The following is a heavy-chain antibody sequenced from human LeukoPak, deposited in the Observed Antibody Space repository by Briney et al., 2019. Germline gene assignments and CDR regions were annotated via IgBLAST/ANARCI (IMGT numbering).Heavy chain of an antibody. CDR1: GFIVSNTY. CDR3: ASLARDY. V-gene: IGHV3-53*01. Sequence: GGSLRLSCAASGFIVSNTYVTWVRQAPGKGLEWVSVIHNDGSTYYADSVKGRFTISRDNSKNMLFLRMNSLRVEDTAVYFCASLARDYWGQGTLVSVSS. J-gene: IGHJ4*02. CDR2: IHNDGST. D-gene: IGHD3-3*02.